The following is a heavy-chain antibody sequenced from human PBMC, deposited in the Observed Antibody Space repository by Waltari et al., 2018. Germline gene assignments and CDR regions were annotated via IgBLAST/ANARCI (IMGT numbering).Heavy chain of an antibody. CDR1: GYSISSGYY. CDR3: ARGSKTTVTTFDY. CDR2: IYHSGST. D-gene: IGHD4-17*01. J-gene: IGHJ4*02. Sequence: QVQLQESGPGLVKPSETLSLTCAVSGYSISSGYYWGWLRQPPGKGLEWIGSIYHSGSTYYNPSLKSRVTISVDTSKNQFSLKLSSVTAADTAVYYCARGSKTTVTTFDYWGQGTLVTVSS. V-gene: IGHV4-38-2*01.